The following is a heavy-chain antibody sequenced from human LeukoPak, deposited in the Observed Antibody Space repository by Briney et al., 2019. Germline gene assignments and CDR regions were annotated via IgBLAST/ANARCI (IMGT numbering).Heavy chain of an antibody. CDR3: VAVVDTSFDY. J-gene: IGHJ4*02. CDR2: IKPKRVNT. V-gene: IGHV1-8*01. Sequence: ASVKVSCKASGYTFTSYDINWVRQATGQGLEWIGWIKPKRVNTGYAQKLQGRVTMTRDTSISTAYMELSSLRSEETAVYYCVAVVDTSFDYWGQGTPVIVSS. CDR1: GYTFTSYD. D-gene: IGHD2-15*01.